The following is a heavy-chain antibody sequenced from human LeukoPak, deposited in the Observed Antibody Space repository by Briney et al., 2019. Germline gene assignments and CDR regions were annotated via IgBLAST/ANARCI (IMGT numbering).Heavy chain of an antibody. Sequence: SDSLSLTCAVSSYSITTNHYWGWIRQPPGKGLGWVGNIDHSGITYYNPSLKSRVTMSVDTSKNQFSLKLSSVTAADTAVYYCARGGQWLPFDYWGQGTLVTVSS. J-gene: IGHJ4*02. CDR1: SYSITTNHY. D-gene: IGHD6-19*01. CDR2: IDHSGIT. V-gene: IGHV4-38-2*01. CDR3: ARGGQWLPFDY.